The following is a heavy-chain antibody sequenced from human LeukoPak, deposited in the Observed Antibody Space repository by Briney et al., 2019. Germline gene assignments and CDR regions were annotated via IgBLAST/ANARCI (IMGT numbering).Heavy chain of an antibody. CDR1: GGTSSSYA. CDR2: IIPIIGTA. D-gene: IGHD2-21*01. CDR3: SIAIYYYYYMDV. Sequence: ASVKVSCKASGGTSSSYAISWVRQAPGQGLEWMGGIIPIIGTANYAQKFQGRVTITTDESTSTAYMELSSLRSEDTAVYYCSIAIYYYYYMDVWGKGATVTVSS. J-gene: IGHJ6*03. V-gene: IGHV1-69*05.